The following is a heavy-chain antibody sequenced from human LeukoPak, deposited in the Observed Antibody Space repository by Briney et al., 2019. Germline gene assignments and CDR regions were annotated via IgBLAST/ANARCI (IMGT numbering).Heavy chain of an antibody. CDR2: IYYRGST. V-gene: IGHV4-61*01. J-gene: IGHJ4*02. D-gene: IGHD3-10*01. CDR3: ASGGPYYDGAGRFDY. CDR1: GGSVISGSYY. Sequence: PSETLSLTCTVAGGSVISGSYYCCWTRQPPGKGLEWIGYIYYRGSTNYNPSLKSRVTISVDTSKNQFSLKLSSVTAADTAVYYCASGGPYYDGAGRFDYWGQGTLVTVSS.